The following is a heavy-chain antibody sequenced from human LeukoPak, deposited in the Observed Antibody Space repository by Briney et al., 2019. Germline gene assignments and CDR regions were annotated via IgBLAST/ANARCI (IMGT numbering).Heavy chain of an antibody. D-gene: IGHD3-16*01. J-gene: IGHJ4*02. CDR3: ASPPTGGIYFDY. CDR1: VGTFSSYA. V-gene: IGHV1-69*05. Sequence: SVKVSCKASVGTFSSYAISWVRQAPGQGLEWMGGIIPIFGTANYAQKFQGRVTITTDESTSTAYMELSSLRSEDTAVYYCASPPTGGIYFDYWGQGTLVTVSS. CDR2: IIPIFGTA.